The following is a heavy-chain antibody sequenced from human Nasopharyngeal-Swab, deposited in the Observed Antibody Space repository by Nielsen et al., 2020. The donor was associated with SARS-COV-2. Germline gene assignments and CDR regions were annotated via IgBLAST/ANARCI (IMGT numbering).Heavy chain of an antibody. J-gene: IGHJ4*02. V-gene: IGHV3-7*01. CDR3: VREYFGTIDY. D-gene: IGHD3-10*01. Sequence: GESLKISCAASGFTFSSYWMSWVRQAPGKGLEWVANIKQDGSEISYLDSVKGRFTISRDNAKNSVDLQMNSLRDGDTAVYYCVREYFGTIDYWGQGTLVTVSS. CDR1: GFTFSSYW. CDR2: IKQDGSEI.